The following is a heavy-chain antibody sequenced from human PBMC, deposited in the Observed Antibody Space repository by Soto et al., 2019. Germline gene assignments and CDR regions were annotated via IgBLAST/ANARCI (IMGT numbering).Heavy chain of an antibody. CDR2: INPNSGGT. CDR1: GYTFTGYY. CDR3: ARLGQVEDY. V-gene: IGHV1-2*04. J-gene: IGHJ4*02. D-gene: IGHD6-6*01. Sequence: ASVKVSCKASGYTFTGYYLHWVRQAPGQGLEWMGWINPNSGGTNYAQKFQDWVTMTRDTSISTAYMELSRLKSDDTAVYYCARLGQVEDYWGQGTKVTVSS.